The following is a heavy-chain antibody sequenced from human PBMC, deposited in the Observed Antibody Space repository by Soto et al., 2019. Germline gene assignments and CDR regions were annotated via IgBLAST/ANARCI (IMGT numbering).Heavy chain of an antibody. CDR3: ARDSGYYYDSSGYPSHYGMDV. J-gene: IGHJ6*02. V-gene: IGHV3-11*06. D-gene: IGHD3-22*01. Sequence: GGSLRVSCAASGFTFSDYYMSWIRQAPGKGLEWVSYISSSSSYTNYADSVKGRFTISRDNAKNSLYLQMNSLRAEDTAVYYCARDSGYYYDSSGYPSHYGMDVWGHGTTVTVSS. CDR1: GFTFSDYY. CDR2: ISSSSSYT.